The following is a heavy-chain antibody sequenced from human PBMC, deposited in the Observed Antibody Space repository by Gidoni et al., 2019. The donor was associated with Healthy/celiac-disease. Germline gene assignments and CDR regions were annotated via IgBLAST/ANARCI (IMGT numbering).Heavy chain of an antibody. V-gene: IGHV3-23*01. CDR3: AKGSSGFYYDTWFDP. CDR2: IIGTGVST. J-gene: IGHJ5*02. D-gene: IGHD3-3*01. CDR1: GFTFSSYA. Sequence: EVQLLESGGGLVLPGESLRLSCAASGFTFSSYAMSWVRQAPGKGLEWVSVIIGTGVSTYYADSVKGRFTISRDNSKNTVYLQMTSLRAEDTAVYYCAKGSSGFYYDTWFDPWGQGTLVTVSS.